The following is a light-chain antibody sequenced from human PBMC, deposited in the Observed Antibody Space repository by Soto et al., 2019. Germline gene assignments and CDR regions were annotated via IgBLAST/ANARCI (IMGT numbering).Light chain of an antibody. CDR3: CADAGRSTYV. J-gene: IGLJ1*01. Sequence: QSALTQPASVSGSPGQSITISCTRNSSDVGSYNFVSWYQQHPGEVPKVMIYEVSKRPSGVSDRFSGSKSGNTASLTISGLQAEDEADYYCCADAGRSTYVFETGTKVTVL. V-gene: IGLV2-23*02. CDR2: EVS. CDR1: SSDVGSYNF.